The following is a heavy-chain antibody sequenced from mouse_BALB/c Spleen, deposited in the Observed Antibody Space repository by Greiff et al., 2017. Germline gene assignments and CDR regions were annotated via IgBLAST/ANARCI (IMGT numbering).Heavy chain of an antibody. Sequence: EVQLVESGPGLVKPSQSLSLTCTATGYSITSDYAWNWIRQHPGKKLEWMGYISYSGSTNYNPSLKSRISITRDTSKNQFYLQLNSVTTEDTATYYCARSVYYKYDGSWFAYRGEGTLVTVSA. CDR2: ISYSGST. D-gene: IGHD2-14*01. CDR3: ARSVYYKYDGSWFAY. J-gene: IGHJ3*01. CDR1: GYSITSDYA. V-gene: IGHV3-2*02.